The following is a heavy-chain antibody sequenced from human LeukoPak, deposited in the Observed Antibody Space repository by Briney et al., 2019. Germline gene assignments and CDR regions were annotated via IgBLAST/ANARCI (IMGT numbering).Heavy chain of an antibody. CDR1: GLTFYDDA. D-gene: IGHD3-22*01. CDR2: ISWNSGSI. Sequence: GGSLRLSCAASGLTFYDDAMHWVRQAPGKGLEWGSGISWNSGSIGYADSVKGRFTISRDNAKISLYLQMDSLRAEDTALYYCAKGSVYYYDSSGYAPFDYWGQGTLVTVSS. V-gene: IGHV3-9*01. CDR3: AKGSVYYYDSSGYAPFDY. J-gene: IGHJ4*02.